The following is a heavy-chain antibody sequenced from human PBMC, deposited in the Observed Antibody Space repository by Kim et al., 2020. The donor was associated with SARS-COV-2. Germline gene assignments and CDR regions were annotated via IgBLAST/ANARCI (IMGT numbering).Heavy chain of an antibody. V-gene: IGHV3-15*01. J-gene: IGHJ6*03. D-gene: IGHD3-3*01. CDR3: TRYYDFWSGYYNYYYYMDV. Sequence: KGRLTISKDDSKNTLYLQMNSLKTEDTAVYYCTRYYDFWSGYYNYYYYMDVWGKGTTVTVSS.